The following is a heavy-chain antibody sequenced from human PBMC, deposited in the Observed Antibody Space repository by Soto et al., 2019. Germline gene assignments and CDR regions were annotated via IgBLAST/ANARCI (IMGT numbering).Heavy chain of an antibody. CDR2: VSAYNRNT. CDR3: ARERRWEPLLY. J-gene: IGHJ4*02. Sequence: QVQLVQSGPEVKKPGASVKVSCKGSGYTFSNYGATWVRQAPGQGLERLGWVSAYNRNTDYAQKFEDRATMTIDTSTNTAYLELRGLTPDDTAVYYCARERRWEPLLYWGQGTL. CDR1: GYTFSNYG. D-gene: IGHD1-26*01. V-gene: IGHV1-18*01.